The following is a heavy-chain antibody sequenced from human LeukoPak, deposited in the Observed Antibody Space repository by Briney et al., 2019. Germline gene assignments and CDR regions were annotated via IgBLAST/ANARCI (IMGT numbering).Heavy chain of an antibody. CDR2: TIPIFGTA. J-gene: IGHJ3*02. V-gene: IGHV1-69*01. CDR3: ARSPRIAAASFDI. D-gene: IGHD6-13*01. Sequence: SVKVSCKASGGTFSSYAISWVRQAPGQGLEWMGGTIPIFGTANYAQKFQGRVTITADESTSTAYMELRSLRSEDTAVYYCARSPRIAAASFDIWGQGTMVTVSS. CDR1: GGTFSSYA.